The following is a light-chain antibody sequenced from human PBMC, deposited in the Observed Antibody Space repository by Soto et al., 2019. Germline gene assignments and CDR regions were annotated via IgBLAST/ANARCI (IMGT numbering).Light chain of an antibody. J-gene: IGLJ2*01. CDR2: LNSDGRH. V-gene: IGLV4-69*01. Sequence: QSVLTQSPSASASLGASVKLTCTLSSRHSSYAIAWHQQQPEKGPRYLMKLNSDGRHTKGDGIPDRFSGSSSGTERYLTISSLQSDDEADYYCQTWGTGILVFGGGTKLTVL. CDR1: SRHSSYA. CDR3: QTWGTGILV.